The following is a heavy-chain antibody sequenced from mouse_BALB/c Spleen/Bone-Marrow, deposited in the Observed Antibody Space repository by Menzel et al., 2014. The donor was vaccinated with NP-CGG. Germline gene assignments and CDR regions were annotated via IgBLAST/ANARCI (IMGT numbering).Heavy chain of an antibody. V-gene: IGHV2-6-1*01. CDR1: GFSLTSYG. J-gene: IGHJ2*02. CDR3: AKHGGGYFDY. Sequence: VKLVESGPGLVAPSQRLSIPCTISGFSLTSYGVHWVRQPPGKGLEWLTVIWNDGSTTYNSALKSRLTISKDNSKSQVFLKMNSLQTDDTGMYYCAKHGGGYFDYWGQGTSPTVSS. CDR2: IWNDGST.